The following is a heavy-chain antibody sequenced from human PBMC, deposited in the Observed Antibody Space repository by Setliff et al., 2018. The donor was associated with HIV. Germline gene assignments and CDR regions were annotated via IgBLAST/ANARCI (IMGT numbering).Heavy chain of an antibody. V-gene: IGHV4-4*02. Sequence: SETLSLTCAVSGGSLSSDNWWTWVRQPPGKGLEWIGEIYHTEYTNYSPSLKSRVSMSVDRSKNQFSLNLTSVTAADTAVYYCARGHCSGTNCYGVDYYGMDVWGQGTTVTVS. CDR3: ARGHCSGTNCYGVDYYGMDV. J-gene: IGHJ6*02. D-gene: IGHD2-2*01. CDR1: GGSLSSDNW. CDR2: IYHTEYT.